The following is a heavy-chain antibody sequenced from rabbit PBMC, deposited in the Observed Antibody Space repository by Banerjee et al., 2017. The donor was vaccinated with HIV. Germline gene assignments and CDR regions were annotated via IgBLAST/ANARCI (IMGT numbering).Heavy chain of an antibody. CDR2: IDGGSSGTI. CDR3: ARDLAGVIGWNFNL. V-gene: IGHV1S45*01. J-gene: IGHJ4*01. D-gene: IGHD4-1*01. CDR1: GIDFSSSYW. Sequence: QEQLVESGGGLVTLGGSLKLSCKASGIDFSSSYWICWVRQAPGKRPEWIACIDGGSSGTIYYASWAKGRFTISKTSSTTVTLQMTSLTAADTATYFCARDLAGVIGWNFNLWGPGTLVTVS.